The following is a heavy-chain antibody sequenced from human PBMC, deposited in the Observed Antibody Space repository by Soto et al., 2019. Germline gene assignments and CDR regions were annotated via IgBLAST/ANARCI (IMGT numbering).Heavy chain of an antibody. J-gene: IGHJ4*02. CDR3: ARVVVVPAATYYFDY. CDR1: GDSVSSNSAA. D-gene: IGHD2-2*01. V-gene: IGHV6-1*01. Sequence: SQTLSLTCAISGDSVSSNSAAWNWIRQSTSRGLEWLGRTYYRSKWYNDYAVSVKSRITINPDTSKNQFSLQLNSVTPEATAVYYCARVVVVPAATYYFDYWGQGTLVTVSS. CDR2: TYYRSKWYN.